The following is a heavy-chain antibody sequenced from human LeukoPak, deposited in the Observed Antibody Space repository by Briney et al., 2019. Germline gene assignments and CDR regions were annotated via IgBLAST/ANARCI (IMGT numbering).Heavy chain of an antibody. V-gene: IGHV3-48*03. CDR1: GFTFSSYE. CDR2: ISSSGSTI. J-gene: IGHJ6*03. Sequence: PGGSLRLSCAASGFTFSSYEMNWVRQAPGKGLEWVSYISSSGSTIYYADSVKGRFTISRDNAKNSLYLQMNSLRAEDTALYYCARAHDYGGNSAPYYYYMDVWGKGTTVTVSS. CDR3: ARAHDYGGNSAPYYYYMDV. D-gene: IGHD4-23*01.